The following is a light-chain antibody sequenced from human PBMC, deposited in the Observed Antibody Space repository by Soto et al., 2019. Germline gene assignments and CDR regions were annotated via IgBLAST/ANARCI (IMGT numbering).Light chain of an antibody. Sequence: DIQMTQSPSTLSASVGDRVIITCRASQSISRWLACYPQKPGKAPKFLIYKASSLESGVPSRFSASGSGTDFTLTISSLQPDDFATCYWQQCNNSWTLGQGTKVKIK. CDR1: QSISRW. V-gene: IGKV1-5*03. J-gene: IGKJ1*01. CDR2: KAS. CDR3: QQCNNSWT.